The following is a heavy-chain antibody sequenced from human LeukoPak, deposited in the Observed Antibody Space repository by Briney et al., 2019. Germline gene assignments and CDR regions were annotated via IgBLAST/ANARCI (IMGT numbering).Heavy chain of an antibody. V-gene: IGHV1-18*01. CDR3: AREGDFSYYDSSGYYY. Sequence: ASVKVSFKASGYTFTRYGISWVRQAPGQGLEWMGWISAYNGNTNYAQKLQGRVTMTTDTSASTAYMELRSLRSDDTAVYYCAREGDFSYYDSSGYYYWGQGTLVTVSS. D-gene: IGHD3-22*01. J-gene: IGHJ4*02. CDR2: ISAYNGNT. CDR1: GYTFTRYG.